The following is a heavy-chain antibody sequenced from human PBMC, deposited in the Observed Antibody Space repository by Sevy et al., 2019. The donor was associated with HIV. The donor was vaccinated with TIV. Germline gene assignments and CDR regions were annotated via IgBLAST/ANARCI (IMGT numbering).Heavy chain of an antibody. J-gene: IGHJ3*02. CDR3: ARTYGSGSQGAFDI. D-gene: IGHD3-10*01. CDR1: GYTFTSYG. Sequence: ALVKVSCKASGYTFTSYGISWVRQAPGQGLEWMGWISAYNGNTNYAQKLQGRVTMTTDTSTSTAYMELKGLRSDDTAVYYCARTYGSGSQGAFDIWGQGTMVTVSS. CDR2: ISAYNGNT. V-gene: IGHV1-18*01.